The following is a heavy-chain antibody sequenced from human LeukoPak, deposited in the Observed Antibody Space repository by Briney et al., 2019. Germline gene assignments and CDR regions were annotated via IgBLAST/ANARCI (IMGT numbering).Heavy chain of an antibody. CDR2: ISSNGGST. CDR3: AKDGQRFLEWLLPNWFDP. Sequence: GGSLRLSCSASGFTFSSYAMHWVRQAPGKGLEYVSAISSNGGSTYYADSVKGRFTISRDNSKNTLYLQMSSLRAEDTAVYYCAKDGQRFLEWLLPNWFDPWGQGTLVTVSS. V-gene: IGHV3-64D*06. CDR1: GFTFSSYA. J-gene: IGHJ5*02. D-gene: IGHD3-3*01.